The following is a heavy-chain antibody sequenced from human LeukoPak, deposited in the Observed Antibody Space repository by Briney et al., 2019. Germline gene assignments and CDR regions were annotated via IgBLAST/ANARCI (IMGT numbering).Heavy chain of an antibody. V-gene: IGHV3-33*01. CDR1: GFTFSNYG. CDR3: ARDPDLYGDSFFDL. CDR2: VWFDGSHD. Sequence: PGRSLRLSCAASGFTFSNYGFHWVRQTPGKGLEWVAVVWFDGSHDYYGDSLKGRFTISRDNSKSTLFLQMNSLTTEDTAVYYCARDPDLYGDSFFDLWGQGTLVTVSS. D-gene: IGHD4-17*01. J-gene: IGHJ4*02.